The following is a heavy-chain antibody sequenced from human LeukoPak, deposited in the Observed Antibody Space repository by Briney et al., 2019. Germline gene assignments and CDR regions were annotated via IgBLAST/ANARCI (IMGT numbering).Heavy chain of an antibody. CDR1: GGSISSYY. CDR3: ARESSTVVTPGFDY. Sequence: SETLSLTCTVSGGSISSYYWSWIRQPPGKGLEWIGYIYYSGSTNYNPSLKSRVTISVDTSKNQFSLKLSSVTAADTAVYYCARESSTVVTPGFDYWGQGTLVTVSS. V-gene: IGHV4-59*12. CDR2: IYYSGST. J-gene: IGHJ4*02. D-gene: IGHD4-23*01.